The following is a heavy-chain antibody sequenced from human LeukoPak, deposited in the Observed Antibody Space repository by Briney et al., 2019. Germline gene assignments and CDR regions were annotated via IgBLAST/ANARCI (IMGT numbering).Heavy chain of an antibody. D-gene: IGHD6-6*01. CDR1: GFTFSSYD. V-gene: IGHV3-21*01. Sequence: GGSLRLSCAASGFTFSSYDMHWVRQATGKGLEWVSSISSSSSYISYAGSVKGRFTISRDNAKNSLYLQMNSLRAEDTAVYYCASGSTSSDYCFDYWGQGTLVTVSS. CDR2: ISSSSSYI. CDR3: ASGSTSSDYCFDY. J-gene: IGHJ4*02.